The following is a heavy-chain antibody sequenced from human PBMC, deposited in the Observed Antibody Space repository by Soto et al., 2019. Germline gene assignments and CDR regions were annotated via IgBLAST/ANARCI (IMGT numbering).Heavy chain of an antibody. V-gene: IGHV1-46*01. Sequence: QVQLVQSGAEVKKPGASVKVSCKASGYTLSDANINWVRQAPGQGPEWMGIFNPRADTTNYAQKVQGRVNMTRETSTSPVYMELSSLRSEDTAVYYCVRDLRVGGDYWGQGTLVTISS. CDR1: GYTLSDAN. D-gene: IGHD1-26*01. CDR2: FNPRADTT. J-gene: IGHJ4*02. CDR3: VRDLRVGGDY.